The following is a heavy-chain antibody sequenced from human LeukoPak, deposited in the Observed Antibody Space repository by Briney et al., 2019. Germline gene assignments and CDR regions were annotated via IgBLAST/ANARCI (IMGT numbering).Heavy chain of an antibody. J-gene: IGHJ6*03. CDR2: INHSGST. D-gene: IGHD2-21*01. CDR1: GGSFSGYY. CDR3: GRGLSYRGTDMDV. V-gene: IGHV4-34*01. Sequence: SETLSLTCAVYGGSFSGYYWSWIRRPPGKGLEWIGEINHSGSTNYNPSLKSRVTISVDTSKNQFPLKLSSVTAADTAVYYCGRGLSYRGTDMDVWGKGTTVTVSS.